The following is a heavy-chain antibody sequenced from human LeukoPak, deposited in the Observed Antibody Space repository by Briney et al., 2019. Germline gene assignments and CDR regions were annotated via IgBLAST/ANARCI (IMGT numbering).Heavy chain of an antibody. CDR2: IYTSGSS. CDR3: ARQGQPLRSYYYYYMDV. Sequence: PSETLSLTCTVSGVSISSYYWSWIRQPPGKGLEWIGYIYTSGSSNYNPSLKSRVTISVDTSKNQFSLKLSSVTAADTAVYYCARQGQPLRSYYYYYMDVWGKGTTVTVSS. CDR1: GVSISSYY. V-gene: IGHV4-4*09. J-gene: IGHJ6*03. D-gene: IGHD5-12*01.